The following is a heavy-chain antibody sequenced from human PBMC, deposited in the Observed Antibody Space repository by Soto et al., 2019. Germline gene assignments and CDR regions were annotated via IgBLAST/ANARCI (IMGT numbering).Heavy chain of an antibody. V-gene: IGHV1-2*04. CDR2: INPNSGGT. CDR3: ARDHDSSGYYFAFDI. Sequence: ASVKVSCKASGYTFTGYYMHWVRQAPGQGLEWMGWINPNSGGTNYAQKFQGWVTMTRDTSISTAYMELSRLRSDDTAVYYCARDHDSSGYYFAFDIWGQGTMVTVSS. D-gene: IGHD3-22*01. CDR1: GYTFTGYY. J-gene: IGHJ3*02.